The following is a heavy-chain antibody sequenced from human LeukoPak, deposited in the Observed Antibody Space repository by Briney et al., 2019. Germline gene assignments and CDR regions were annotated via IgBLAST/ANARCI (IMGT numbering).Heavy chain of an antibody. J-gene: IGHJ4*02. CDR2: ISYDGSNK. CDR3: ASGSYKRCDY. V-gene: IGHV3-30-3*01. Sequence: GGSLRLSCAASGFTFSSYAMHWVRQAPGKGLEWVAVISYDGSNKYYADSVKGRFTISRDNSKNTLYLQMNSLRAEDTAVYYCASGSYKRCDYWGQGTLVTVSS. CDR1: GFTFSSYA. D-gene: IGHD1-26*01.